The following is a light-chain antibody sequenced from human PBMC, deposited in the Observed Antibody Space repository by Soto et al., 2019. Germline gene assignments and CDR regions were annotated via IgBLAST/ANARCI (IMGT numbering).Light chain of an antibody. J-gene: IGKJ1*01. Sequence: EIVLTQSPATLSLSPGERATLSCRASQSLSRYLAWYQQKPGQAPRLLIYDTSTRATGIPARFSGSGSGTDFTLTISSLEPEDFAVYYCQQRSNWPPITFGQGTKVDIK. CDR3: QQRSNWPPIT. CDR1: QSLSRY. CDR2: DTS. V-gene: IGKV3-11*01.